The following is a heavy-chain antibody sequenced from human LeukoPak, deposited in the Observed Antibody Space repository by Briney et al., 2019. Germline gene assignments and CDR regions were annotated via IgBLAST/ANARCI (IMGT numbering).Heavy chain of an antibody. CDR1: GYTFTGYY. J-gene: IGHJ4*02. V-gene: IGHV1-2*06. Sequence: ASVKVSCKASGYTFTGYYMHWVRQAPGQGLEWMGRINLNSGGTNYAQKFQGRVTMIRDTSISTVYMEMSRLRSDDTAVYYCAREDLPGPDYWGQGTLVTVSS. CDR2: INLNSGGT. CDR3: AREDLPGPDY. D-gene: IGHD1-14*01.